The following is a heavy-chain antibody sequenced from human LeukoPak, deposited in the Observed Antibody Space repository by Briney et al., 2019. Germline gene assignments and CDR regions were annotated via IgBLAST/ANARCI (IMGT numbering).Heavy chain of an antibody. Sequence: GASVKVSCKASGYTFTGYYMHWVRQAPGQGLEWMGRINPNSGGTNYAQKFQGRVTMTEDTSTDTAYMELSSLRSEDTAVYYCATTPAFCSGGSCYSFSFDYWGQGTLVTVSS. D-gene: IGHD2-15*01. V-gene: IGHV1-2*06. CDR2: INPNSGGT. CDR3: ATTPAFCSGGSCYSFSFDY. CDR1: GYTFTGYY. J-gene: IGHJ4*02.